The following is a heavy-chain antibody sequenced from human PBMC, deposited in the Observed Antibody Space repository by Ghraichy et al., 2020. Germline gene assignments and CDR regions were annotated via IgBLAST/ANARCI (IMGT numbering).Heavy chain of an antibody. Sequence: GGSLRLSCAASGFTFSSYAMHWVRQAPGKGLEWVAVISYDGSNKYYADSVKGRFTISRDNSKNTLYLQMNSLRAEDTAVYYCARGRALRGYSSSTPNYYYYGMDVWGQGTTVTVSS. CDR2: ISYDGSNK. D-gene: IGHD6-6*01. J-gene: IGHJ6*02. CDR1: GFTFSSYA. CDR3: ARGRALRGYSSSTPNYYYYGMDV. V-gene: IGHV3-30-3*01.